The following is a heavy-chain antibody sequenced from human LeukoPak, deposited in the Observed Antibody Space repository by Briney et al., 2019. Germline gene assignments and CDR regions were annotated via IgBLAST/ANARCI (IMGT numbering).Heavy chain of an antibody. CDR3: AGSGRVPDNWFDP. CDR2: INPNSGGT. CDR1: GYTFTSYG. Sequence: GASVKVSCKASGYTFTSYGISWVRQAPGQGLEWMGWINPNSGGTNYAQKFQGRVTMTRDTSISTAYMELSRLRSDDTAVYYCAGSGRVPDNWFDPWGQGTLVTVSS. J-gene: IGHJ5*02. V-gene: IGHV1-2*02. D-gene: IGHD1-1*01.